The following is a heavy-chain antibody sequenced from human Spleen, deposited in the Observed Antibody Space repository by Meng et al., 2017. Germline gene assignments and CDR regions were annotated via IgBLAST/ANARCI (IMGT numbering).Heavy chain of an antibody. CDR3: ARDEDISAAGKLFGDY. J-gene: IGHJ4*02. V-gene: IGHV1-2*06. CDR1: GYTFTAYY. CDR2: INPKTGDT. Sequence: QVQLVQSGAELKKPGASVRVSCKSSGYTFTAYYIHWVRQAPGQGLEWMGRINPKTGDTHYALKFQGRVTMTGDTSISTAYMELSGLRSDDTAMYYCARDEDISAAGKLFGDYWGQGTLVTVSS. D-gene: IGHD6-13*01.